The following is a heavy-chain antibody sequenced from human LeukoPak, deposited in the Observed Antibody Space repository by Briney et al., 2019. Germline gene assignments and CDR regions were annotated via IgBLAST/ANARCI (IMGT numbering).Heavy chain of an antibody. J-gene: IGHJ4*02. CDR2: ISGSGGST. CDR1: GFTFSSYA. V-gene: IGHV3-23*01. D-gene: IGHD6-19*01. Sequence: GGSLRLFCAASGFTFSSYAMSWVRQAPGKGLEWVSAISGSGGSTYYADSVKGRFTISRDNSKNTLYQQMNSLRAEDTAVYYCAKEEYSSGWYPPAYWGQGTLVTVSS. CDR3: AKEEYSSGWYPPAY.